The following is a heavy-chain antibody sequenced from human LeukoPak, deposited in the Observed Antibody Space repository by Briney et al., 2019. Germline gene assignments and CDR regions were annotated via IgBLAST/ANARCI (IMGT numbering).Heavy chain of an antibody. J-gene: IGHJ4*02. Sequence: GGSLRFPWAVSGFTFRRYWMNWSAQAPGKGLEWVANIKEDGSEKYYVDSVKGRFTLSRDNTKNSLYLQMNSLRAEDTAVYYCTRDPNGYKYFDYWGQGTLVTVSS. CDR3: TRDPNGYKYFDY. D-gene: IGHD5-24*01. CDR1: GFTFRRYW. V-gene: IGHV3-7*01. CDR2: IKEDGSEK.